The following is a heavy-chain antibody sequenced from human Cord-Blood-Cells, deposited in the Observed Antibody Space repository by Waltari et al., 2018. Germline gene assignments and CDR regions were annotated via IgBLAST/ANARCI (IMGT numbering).Heavy chain of an antibody. CDR3: ARDRTTGTYYFDY. Sequence: QVQPQQSGPGLVKPSQTLSLTCAISGDSVSSNNAAWNWIRPSPSRGLEWLGRTYYRAKWYNDYAVSGKSRITSNPDTSKNQFSLQLNSVTPEDTAVYYCARDRTTGTYYFDYWGQGTLVTVSS. CDR2: TYYRAKWYN. CDR1: GDSVSSNNAA. V-gene: IGHV6-1*01. D-gene: IGHD1-1*01. J-gene: IGHJ4*02.